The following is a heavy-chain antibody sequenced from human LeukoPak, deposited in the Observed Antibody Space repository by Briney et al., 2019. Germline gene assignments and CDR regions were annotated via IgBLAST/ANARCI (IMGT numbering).Heavy chain of an antibody. J-gene: IGHJ6*03. Sequence: SETLSLTCTVSGGSISSSSYYWGWIRQPPGKGLEWIGSIYYSGSTYYNPSLKSRATISVDTSKNQFSLKLSSVTAADTAVYYCAIRSLDDYYYYMDVWGKGTTVTVSS. CDR2: IYYSGST. CDR1: GGSISSSSYY. D-gene: IGHD3/OR15-3a*01. CDR3: AIRSLDDYYYYMDV. V-gene: IGHV4-39*01.